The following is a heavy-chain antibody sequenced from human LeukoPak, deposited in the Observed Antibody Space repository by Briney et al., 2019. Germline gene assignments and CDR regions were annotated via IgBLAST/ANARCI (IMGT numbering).Heavy chain of an antibody. CDR2: TYYRSKWYN. Sequence: SQTLSLTCAISGDSVSSNSAAWHWIRQSPSRGLEWLGRTYYRSKWYNDYAVSVESRITINPDTSKNQFSLQLNSVTPEDTAVYYCARDGDYGGNYYYYYYGMDVWGQGTTVTVSS. J-gene: IGHJ6*02. D-gene: IGHD4-23*01. CDR1: GDSVSSNSAA. V-gene: IGHV6-1*01. CDR3: ARDGDYGGNYYYYYYGMDV.